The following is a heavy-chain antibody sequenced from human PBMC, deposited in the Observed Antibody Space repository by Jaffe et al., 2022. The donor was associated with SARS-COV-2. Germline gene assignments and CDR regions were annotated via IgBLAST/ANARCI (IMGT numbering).Heavy chain of an antibody. CDR2: ISSSSSTI. J-gene: IGHJ2*01. D-gene: IGHD2-15*01. V-gene: IGHV3-48*01. CDR3: ARDRTVVTPERDWYFDL. CDR1: GFTFSSYS. Sequence: EVQLVESGGGLVQPGGSLRLSCAASGFTFSSYSMNWVRQAPGKGLEWVSYISSSSSTIYYADSVKGRFTISRDNAKNSLYLQMNSLRAEDTAVYYCARDRTVVTPERDWYFDLWGRGTLVTVSS.